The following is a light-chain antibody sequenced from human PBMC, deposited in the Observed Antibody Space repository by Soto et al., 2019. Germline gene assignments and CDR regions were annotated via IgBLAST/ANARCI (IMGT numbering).Light chain of an antibody. CDR1: SSDVGGYNY. Sequence: QSVLTQPASVSGSPGQSIAISCTGTSSDVGGYNYVSWYQQYPGKAPKLLIFDVTNRPSGVSTRFSVSKSGNTASLTISGLQADDEADYYCSSYTSANTEIFGTGTKVTVL. J-gene: IGLJ1*01. CDR2: DVT. V-gene: IGLV2-14*01. CDR3: SSYTSANTEI.